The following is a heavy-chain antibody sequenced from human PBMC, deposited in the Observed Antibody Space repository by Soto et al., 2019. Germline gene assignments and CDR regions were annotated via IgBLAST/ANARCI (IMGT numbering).Heavy chain of an antibody. CDR2: ISGYNGNT. D-gene: IGHD6-19*01. CDR3: AREGIGVYYHEGMDV. V-gene: IGHV1-18*01. CDR1: GYTFSSYG. J-gene: IGHJ6*02. Sequence: QVQLEQSGAEVKKPGASVKVSCKASGYTFSSYGISWVRQAPGQGLEWMGWISGYNGNTNYELKFQDRVTMTTDTSTNTAYMERRSLRSDDTAVYYCAREGIGVYYHEGMDVWGQGTTVTVSS.